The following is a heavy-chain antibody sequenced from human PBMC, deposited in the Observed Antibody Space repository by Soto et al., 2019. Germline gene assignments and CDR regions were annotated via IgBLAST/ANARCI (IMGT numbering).Heavy chain of an antibody. V-gene: IGHV3-74*01. Sequence: PGGSLRLSCAASGFTFSSYWMHWVRQAPGKGLVWVSRINSDGSSTSYADSVKGRFTISRDNAKNTLYLQMNSLRAEDTAVYYCASVGDYGDYDYYYMDVWGKGTTVTVSS. D-gene: IGHD4-17*01. J-gene: IGHJ6*03. CDR2: INSDGSST. CDR3: ASVGDYGDYDYYYMDV. CDR1: GFTFSSYW.